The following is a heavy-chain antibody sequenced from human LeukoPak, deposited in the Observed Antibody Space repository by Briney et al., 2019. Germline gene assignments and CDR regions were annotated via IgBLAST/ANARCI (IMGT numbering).Heavy chain of an antibody. CDR2: IKQDGSEK. CDR3: AELGITMIGGV. J-gene: IGHJ6*04. D-gene: IGHD3-10*02. CDR1: GFTFSTYC. Sequence: PGGSLRLSCAASGFTFSTYCMSWVRHAPGKGLEWVANIKQDGSEKYYVDSVKGRFTISRDNAKNSLYLQMNSLRAEDTAVYYCAELGITMIGGVWGKGTTVTISS. V-gene: IGHV3-7*01.